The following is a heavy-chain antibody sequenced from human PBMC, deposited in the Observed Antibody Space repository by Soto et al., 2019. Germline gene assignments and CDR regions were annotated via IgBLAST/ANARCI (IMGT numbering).Heavy chain of an antibody. CDR2: ISYDGSNK. V-gene: IGHV3-30-3*01. D-gene: IGHD3-22*01. Sequence: QVQLVESGGGVVQPGRSLRLSCAASGFTFSSYAMHWVRQAPGKGLEWVAVISYDGSNKYYADSVKGRFTISRDNSKNPLYLHMNSRRAEDTAGYYCARDQGYYDSSGYYRNYWGQGTLVTVSS. J-gene: IGHJ4*02. CDR1: GFTFSSYA. CDR3: ARDQGYYDSSGYYRNY.